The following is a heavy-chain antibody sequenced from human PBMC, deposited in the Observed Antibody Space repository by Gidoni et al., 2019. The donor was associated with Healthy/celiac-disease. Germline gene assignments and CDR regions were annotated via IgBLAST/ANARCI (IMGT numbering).Heavy chain of an antibody. J-gene: IGHJ4*02. CDR3: ARMAAAPDY. V-gene: IGHV3-74*01. D-gene: IGHD6-13*01. Sequence: DGSSTSYADSVKGRFTISRDNAKNTLYLQMNSLRAEDTAVYYCARMAAAPDYWGQGTLVTVSS. CDR2: DGSST.